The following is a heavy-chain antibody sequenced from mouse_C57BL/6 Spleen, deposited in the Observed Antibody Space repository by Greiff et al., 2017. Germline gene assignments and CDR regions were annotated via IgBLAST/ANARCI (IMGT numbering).Heavy chain of an antibody. CDR2: IDPETGGT. V-gene: IGHV1-15*01. Sequence: QVQLQQSGAELVRPGASVTLSCKASGYTFTDYEMHWVKQTPVHGLEWIGAIDPETGGTAYNQKFKGKAILTADKSSSTAYMELRSLQSEDSAVYYCTRGGSKAWFAYWGQGTLVTVSA. CDR3: TRGGSKAWFAY. CDR1: GYTFTDYE. D-gene: IGHD2-5*01. J-gene: IGHJ3*01.